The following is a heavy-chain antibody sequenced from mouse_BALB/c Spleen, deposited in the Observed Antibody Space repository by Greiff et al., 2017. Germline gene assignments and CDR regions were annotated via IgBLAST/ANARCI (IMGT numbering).Heavy chain of an antibody. J-gene: IGHJ3*01. CDR1: GYTFSSYW. D-gene: IGHD2-5*01. CDR3: ARPAYYSISWFAY. Sequence: QVQLQQSGAELMKPGASVKISCKATGYTFSSYWIEWVKQRPGHGLEWIGEILPGSGSTNYNEKFKGKATFTADTSSNTAYMQHSSLTSEDSAVYYCARPAYYSISWFAYWGQGTMVTVSA. V-gene: IGHV1-9*01. CDR2: ILPGSGST.